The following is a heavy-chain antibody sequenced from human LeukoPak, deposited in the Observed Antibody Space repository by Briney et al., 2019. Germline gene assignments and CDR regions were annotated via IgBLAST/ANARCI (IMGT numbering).Heavy chain of an antibody. D-gene: IGHD3-16*01. CDR2: VNPTGSST. Sequence: ASVKVSCKAPGDTFTNYYLHWVRQAPGQGLEWMGIVNPTGSSTIYAQKFQGRVTMTRDTSTSTVNMELSSLRSEDTAVYYCARGELLGDVTYYALDVWGQGTAVTVSS. CDR3: ARGELLGDVTYYALDV. V-gene: IGHV1-46*01. J-gene: IGHJ6*02. CDR1: GDTFTNYY.